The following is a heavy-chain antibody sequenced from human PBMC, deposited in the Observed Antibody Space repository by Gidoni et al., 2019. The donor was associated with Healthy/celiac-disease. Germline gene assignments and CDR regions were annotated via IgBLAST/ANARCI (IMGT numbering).Heavy chain of an antibody. D-gene: IGHD3-16*01. V-gene: IGHV3-30*04. Sequence: QVLLVESGGGVVQPGRSLILSCAACVFTFSSYAMHCVRQAPGKGLGWVAVRSYDGRNKYYADSVKGRFTISRENSKNTLDLQMNSLRAEDTAVYYCAREGGKGGVDYWGQGTLVTVSS. CDR3: AREGGKGGVDY. CDR1: VFTFSSYA. CDR2: RSYDGRNK. J-gene: IGHJ4*02.